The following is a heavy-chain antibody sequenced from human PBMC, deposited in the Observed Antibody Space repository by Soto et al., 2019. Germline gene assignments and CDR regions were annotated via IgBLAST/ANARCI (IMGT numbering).Heavy chain of an antibody. J-gene: IGHJ6*02. CDR1: GGSISSYY. D-gene: IGHD3-9*01. CDR2: IYYSGST. Sequence: SETLSLTCTVSGGSISSYYWSWIRQPPGKGLEWIGYIYYSGSTNYNPSLKSRVTISVDTSKNQFSLKLSSVTAADTAVYYCARVGYFDWLSPYYYGMDVWGQGTTVTVAS. CDR3: ARVGYFDWLSPYYYGMDV. V-gene: IGHV4-59*01.